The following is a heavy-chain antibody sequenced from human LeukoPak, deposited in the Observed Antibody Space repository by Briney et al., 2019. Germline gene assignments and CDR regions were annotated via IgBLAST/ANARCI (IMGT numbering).Heavy chain of an antibody. Sequence: PGGSLRLSCAASGFIFSDYYMSWIRQAPAKGLEWVSYISSGGSTIYYADSVKGRFTISRDNSKNTLYLQMNSLRAEDTAVYYCANGDDYWGQGTLVTVSS. CDR3: ANGDDY. CDR2: ISSGGSTI. J-gene: IGHJ4*02. D-gene: IGHD7-27*01. V-gene: IGHV3-11*04. CDR1: GFIFSDYY.